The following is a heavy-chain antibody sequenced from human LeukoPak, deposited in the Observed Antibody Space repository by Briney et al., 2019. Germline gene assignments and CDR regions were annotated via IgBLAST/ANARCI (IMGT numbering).Heavy chain of an antibody. V-gene: IGHV3-21*01. CDR3: ARVDDGLLWFGEGFDI. D-gene: IGHD3-10*01. J-gene: IGHJ3*02. Sequence: GGSLRLSCAASGFTFSSYSMNWVRQAPGKGLEWVSSISSSSSYIYYADSVKGRFTISRDNAKNSLYLQMNSLRAEDTAVYYCARVDDGLLWFGEGFDIWGQGAMVTVSS. CDR1: GFTFSSYS. CDR2: ISSSSSYI.